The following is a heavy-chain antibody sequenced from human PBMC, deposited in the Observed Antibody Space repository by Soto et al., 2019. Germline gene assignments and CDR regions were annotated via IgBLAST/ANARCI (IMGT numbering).Heavy chain of an antibody. CDR3: ASHYGDYRYYFDY. J-gene: IGHJ4*02. CDR2: IYYSGNT. Sequence: PSETLSLTCTVSGGSISSSSYYCGWIRQPPGKGLEWIGSIYYSGNTYYNPSLKSRVTISVDTSKNQFSLKLSSVTAADTAVYYCASHYGDYRYYFDYWGQGTLVTVSS. V-gene: IGHV4-39*07. D-gene: IGHD4-17*01. CDR1: GGSISSSSYY.